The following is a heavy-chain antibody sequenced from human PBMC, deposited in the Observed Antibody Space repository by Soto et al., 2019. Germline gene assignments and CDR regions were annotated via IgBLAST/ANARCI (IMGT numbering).Heavy chain of an antibody. CDR1: GYTFTSYD. V-gene: IGHV1-8*01. CDR2: MNPNSGNT. J-gene: IGHJ4*02. D-gene: IGHD2-15*01. Sequence: QVQLVQSGAEVKKPGASVKVSCKASGYTFTSYDINWVRQATGQGLEWMGWMNPNSGNTGYAQKFQGRVTMIRNTSISTAYMELSSLRSEDTAVYYCARGELGYCSGGSCHADYWGQGTLVTVSS. CDR3: ARGELGYCSGGSCHADY.